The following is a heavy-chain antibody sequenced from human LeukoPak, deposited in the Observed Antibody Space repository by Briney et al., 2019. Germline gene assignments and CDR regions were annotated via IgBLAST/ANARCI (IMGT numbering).Heavy chain of an antibody. Sequence: GGSLSLSCAASGFSFKSYAMSWVRQAPGMGLEWVSSISGRGDITYFADSMKGRFTISRDNSKSTLYLQLNSLRADDTAVYFCAKVSLAGYNSGAHFDWWGQGTLVTVSS. D-gene: IGHD6-19*01. V-gene: IGHV3-23*01. CDR2: ISGRGDIT. J-gene: IGHJ4*02. CDR3: AKVSLAGYNSGAHFDW. CDR1: GFSFKSYA.